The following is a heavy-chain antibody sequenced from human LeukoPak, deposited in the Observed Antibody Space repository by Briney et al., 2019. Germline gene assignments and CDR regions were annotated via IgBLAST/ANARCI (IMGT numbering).Heavy chain of an antibody. CDR2: IYHSGSV. Sequence: SETLSLTCTVSGGSISNGYYWSWIRQPPGKGLEWIGSIYHSGSVFYNPSLKSRVTISVDTSKNQFSLKLNSVTAADTAVYYCARGLYSGSYFNYWGQGTLVTVSS. CDR3: ARGLYSGSYFNY. V-gene: IGHV4-38-2*02. CDR1: GGSISNGYY. D-gene: IGHD1-26*01. J-gene: IGHJ4*02.